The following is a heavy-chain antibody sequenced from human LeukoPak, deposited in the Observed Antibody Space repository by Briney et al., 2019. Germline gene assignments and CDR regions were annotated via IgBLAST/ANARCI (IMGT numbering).Heavy chain of an antibody. CDR1: GYTFTSYY. Sequence: ASVKVSCKASGYTFTSYYMHWVRQAPGQGLEWMGIVNPSGGSTSYAQKFQGRVTMTRDTSTSTVYMELSSLRSEDTAVYYCARDHGMTTVTTDAFDIWGQGTMVTVSS. D-gene: IGHD4-17*01. V-gene: IGHV1-46*01. CDR2: VNPSGGST. J-gene: IGHJ3*02. CDR3: ARDHGMTTVTTDAFDI.